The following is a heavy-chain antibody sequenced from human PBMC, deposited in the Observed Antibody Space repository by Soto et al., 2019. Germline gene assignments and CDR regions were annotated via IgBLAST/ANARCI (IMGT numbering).Heavy chain of an antibody. CDR1: GFTFSTYS. CDR3: ARRLSYVDFLFDY. V-gene: IGHV3-21*01. J-gene: IGHJ4*02. CDR2: ISTTSNYR. Sequence: EVQLVESGGGLVKPGGSLRLSCVASGFTFSTYSMNWVRQAPGKGLEWVSSISTTSNYRYYADSVKGRFTISRDNAKNSLYLQMNSLRAEDTAVYYCARRLSYVDFLFDYWGQGTLVTVSS. D-gene: IGHD4-17*01.